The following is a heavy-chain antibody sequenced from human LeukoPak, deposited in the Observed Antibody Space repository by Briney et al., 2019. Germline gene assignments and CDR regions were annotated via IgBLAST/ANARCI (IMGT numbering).Heavy chain of an antibody. D-gene: IGHD3-10*01. V-gene: IGHV3-48*04. J-gene: IGHJ5*01. CDR3: ARDFSSSGSYSRIDS. CDR2: ISNTGSVI. CDR1: GSTFSSHT. Sequence: GGFLRLSCAASGSTFSSHTMNWVRQAPGKGLEWVSYISNTGSVIYYADSVKGRFTISRDNAKNSLYLQMNSLRAEDTAVYYCARDFSSSGSYSRIDSWGQGTLVTVSS.